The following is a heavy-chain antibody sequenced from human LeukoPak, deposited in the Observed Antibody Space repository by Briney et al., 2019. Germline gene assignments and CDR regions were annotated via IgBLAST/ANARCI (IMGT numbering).Heavy chain of an antibody. CDR1: GGSFSGYY. CDR2: INHSGST. CDR3: ARIPWRAYIVGATRINRYFDY. V-gene: IGHV4-34*01. Sequence: PSETLSLTCAVYGGSFSGYYWSWIRQPPGKGLEWIGEINHSGSTNYNPSLKSRVTISVDTSKNQFSLKLSSVTAADTAVYYCARIPWRAYIVGATRINRYFDYRGQGTLVTVSS. D-gene: IGHD1-26*01. J-gene: IGHJ4*02.